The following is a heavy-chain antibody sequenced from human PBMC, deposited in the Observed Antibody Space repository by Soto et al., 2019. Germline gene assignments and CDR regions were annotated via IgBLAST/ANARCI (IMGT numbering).Heavy chain of an antibody. J-gene: IGHJ4*02. V-gene: IGHV3-23*01. CDR2: ISGSGGHS. Sequence: EVQLLESGGGFVQPGGSLRLSCAASGFTFNDYAMAWVRQAPGQGLEWVSSISGSGGHSSYVDSVKGRFTISRDNVNNILSLDMSDLRAEDTALYYCAKDCRRLAVAGSAFDSWGQGVLLTVSS. CDR3: AKDCRRLAVAGSAFDS. CDR1: GFTFNDYA. D-gene: IGHD6-19*01.